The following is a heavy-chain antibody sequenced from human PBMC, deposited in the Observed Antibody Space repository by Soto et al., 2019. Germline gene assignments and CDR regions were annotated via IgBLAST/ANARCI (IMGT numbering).Heavy chain of an antibody. CDR2: IIPIFGTA. D-gene: IGHD4-17*01. Sequence: SVKVSCKASGGTFSSYAISWVRQAPGQGLEWMRGIIPIFGTANYAQKFQGRVTITADESTSTAYMELSSLRSEDTAVYYCASPRDYGDLYYYYGMDVWGQGTTVTVSS. V-gene: IGHV1-69*13. J-gene: IGHJ6*02. CDR1: GGTFSSYA. CDR3: ASPRDYGDLYYYYGMDV.